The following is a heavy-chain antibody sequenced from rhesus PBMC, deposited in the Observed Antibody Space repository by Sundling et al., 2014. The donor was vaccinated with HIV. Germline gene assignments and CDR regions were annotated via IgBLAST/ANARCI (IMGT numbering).Heavy chain of an antibody. V-gene: IGHV4-165*01. CDR1: GGSFGAYY. J-gene: IGHJ4*01. D-gene: IGHD4-29*01. Sequence: QVQLQESGPGLVRPSETLSLTCAVSGGSFGAYYWGWIRQPPGKGLEWIGYISGTTGSTDYNPSLKSRVVISIDTSKNQLSLKLSSVTAADTAVYYCARDLHGSTDYWGQGVLVTVSS. CDR3: ARDLHGSTDY. CDR2: ISGTTGST.